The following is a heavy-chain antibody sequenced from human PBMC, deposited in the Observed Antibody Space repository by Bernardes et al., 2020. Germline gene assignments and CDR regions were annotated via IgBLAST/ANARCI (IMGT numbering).Heavy chain of an antibody. J-gene: IGHJ4*02. CDR1: GGTFSSYA. D-gene: IGHD3-3*01. CDR2: IIPIFGTA. V-gene: IGHV1-69*13. CDR3: ARRGRITIFGVAPLGLDY. Sequence: SVKVSCKASGGTFSSYAISWVRQAPGQGLEWMGGIIPIFGTANYAQKFQGRVTITADESTSTAYMELSSLRSEDTAVYYCARRGRITIFGVAPLGLDYWGQGTLVTVSS.